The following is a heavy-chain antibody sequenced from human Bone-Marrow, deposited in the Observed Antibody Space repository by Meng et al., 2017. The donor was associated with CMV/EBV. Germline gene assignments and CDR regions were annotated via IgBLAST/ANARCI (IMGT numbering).Heavy chain of an antibody. CDR2: IIPILGIA. CDR1: GGTFSSYA. D-gene: IGHD3-22*01. V-gene: IGHV1-69*10. Sequence: SVKVSCKASGGTFSSYAISWVRQAPGQGLEWMGGIIPILGIANYAQKFQGRVTITADKSTSTAYMELSSLRSEDTAVYYCARARDSSGYRRWFDPWGQGTLVTVSS. CDR3: ARARDSSGYRRWFDP. J-gene: IGHJ5*02.